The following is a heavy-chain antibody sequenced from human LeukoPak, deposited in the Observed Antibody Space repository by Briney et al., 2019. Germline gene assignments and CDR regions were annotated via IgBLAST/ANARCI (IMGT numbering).Heavy chain of an antibody. D-gene: IGHD3-3*01. J-gene: IGHJ5*02. CDR3: AREYYDFWSGYPNWFDP. CDR2: IYYSGST. Sequence: SETLSLTRTVSGGSISSSSYYWGWIRQPPGKGLEWIGSIYYSGSTYYNPALKSRVTISVDTSKNQFSLKLSSVTAADTAVYYCAREYYDFWSGYPNWFDPWGQGTLVSVSS. CDR1: GGSISSSSYY. V-gene: IGHV4-39*07.